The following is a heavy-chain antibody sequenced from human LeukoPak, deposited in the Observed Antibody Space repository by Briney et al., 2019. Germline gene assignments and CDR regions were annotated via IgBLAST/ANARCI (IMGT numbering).Heavy chain of an antibody. V-gene: IGHV3-21*01. CDR3: ARGQLWQTGWFDP. CDR1: GFTFSDYS. CDR2: ISSTSSYI. Sequence: TGGSLRLSCAASGFTFSDYSMHWVRQAPGEGLEWVSTISSTSSYIYSADSLKGRFTISRGNAKNSLYLQMSTLRAEDTAVYYCARGQLWQTGWFDPWGQGTLVTVSS. J-gene: IGHJ5*02. D-gene: IGHD5-18*01.